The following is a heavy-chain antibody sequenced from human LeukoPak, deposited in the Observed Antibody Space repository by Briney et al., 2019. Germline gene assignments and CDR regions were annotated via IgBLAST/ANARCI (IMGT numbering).Heavy chain of an antibody. D-gene: IGHD2-15*01. CDR2: IYYNGST. CDR3: ARKGGLFDY. J-gene: IGHJ4*02. V-gene: IGHV4-59*01. Sequence: SSETLSLTCTVSGGSIRYYYWSWIRQSPGKGLEWIGYIYYNGSTNYSPSLKSRVTISVDMSKNQFSLKMSSVTAADTAVYYCARKGGLFDYWGQGRLVTVSS. CDR1: GGSIRYYY.